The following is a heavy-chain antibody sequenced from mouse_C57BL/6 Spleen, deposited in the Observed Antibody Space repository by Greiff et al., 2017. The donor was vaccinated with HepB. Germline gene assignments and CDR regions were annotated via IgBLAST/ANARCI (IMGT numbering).Heavy chain of an antibody. CDR3: SYSYYNPWYFDV. D-gene: IGHD2-12*01. J-gene: IGHJ1*03. CDR1: GYTFTSYG. V-gene: IGHV1-81*01. Sequence: VQLQQSGAELARPGASVKLSCKASGYTFTSYGISWVKQRTGQGLEWIGEIYPRSGNTYYNEKFKGKATLTADKSSSTSYMELRSLTSEDSAVYFCSYSYYNPWYFDVWGTGTTVTVSS. CDR2: IYPRSGNT.